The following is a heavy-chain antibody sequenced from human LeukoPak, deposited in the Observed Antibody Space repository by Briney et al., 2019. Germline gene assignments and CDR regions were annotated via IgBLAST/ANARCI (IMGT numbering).Heavy chain of an antibody. CDR1: GGSISSSSYY. Sequence: PSETLSLTCTVSGGSISSSSYYWGWIRQPPGKGLEWIGSIYYSGSTYYNPSLKSRVTISVDTSKNQFSLKLSSVTAADTAVYYCARGDSSSWPNSWGQGTLVTASS. CDR2: IYYSGST. CDR3: ARGDSSSWPNS. D-gene: IGHD6-13*01. V-gene: IGHV4-39*07. J-gene: IGHJ4*02.